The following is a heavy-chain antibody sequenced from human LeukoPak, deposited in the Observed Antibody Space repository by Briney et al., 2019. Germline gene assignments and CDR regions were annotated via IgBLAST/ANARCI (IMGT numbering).Heavy chain of an antibody. J-gene: IGHJ3*02. CDR3: ATGVIRNDLFDI. CDR2: FDPEHGQT. CDR1: GYPLTKVS. D-gene: IGHD3-16*01. Sequence: ASVKVSCKVSGYPLTKVSIHWVRQAPGKGHEWMGGFDPEHGQTIYAQNFQSRVTMTEDTFTDRAYMELSSLRSDDTAVYYCATGVIRNDLFDIWGQGTVVTVSS. V-gene: IGHV1-24*01.